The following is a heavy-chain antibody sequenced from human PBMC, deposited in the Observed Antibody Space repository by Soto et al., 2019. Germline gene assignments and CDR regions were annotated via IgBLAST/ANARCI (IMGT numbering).Heavy chain of an antibody. J-gene: IGHJ4*02. CDR2: IYYTGST. CDR1: GGSISRSTSF. Sequence: PSETLSLTCPVSGGSISRSTSFWGWVRQPPGKGLDWIGSIYYTGSTYFNPSLKSRVTFSVDTSKNHFSLNMSSVTVADTALYFCARSVAVPGAHIDYWGQGTQVTVSS. V-gene: IGHV4-39*02. D-gene: IGHD6-19*01. CDR3: ARSVAVPGAHIDY.